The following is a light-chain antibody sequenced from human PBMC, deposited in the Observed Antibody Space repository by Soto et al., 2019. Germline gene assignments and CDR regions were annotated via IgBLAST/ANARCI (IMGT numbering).Light chain of an antibody. V-gene: IGLV2-14*01. J-gene: IGLJ7*01. CDR1: SSDIGAYNY. CDR3: SSYTTTSTAV. Sequence: ALTQPASVSGSPGQSITISCTGTSSDIGAYNYVSWYQQYPGKAPKLMIYEVSNRPSGVSNRFSGSKSGNTASLTISGLQAEDEADYYCSSYTTTSTAVFGGGTQLTVL. CDR2: EVS.